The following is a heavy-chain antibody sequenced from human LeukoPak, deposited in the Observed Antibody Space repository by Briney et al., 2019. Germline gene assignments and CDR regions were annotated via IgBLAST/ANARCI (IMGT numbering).Heavy chain of an antibody. V-gene: IGHV3-53*01. CDR2: IYSGGST. D-gene: IGHD5-24*01. Sequence: GGSLRLSCAASGFTVSSNYMSWVRRAPGKGLEWVSVIYSGGSTYYADSVKGRFTISRDNSKNTLYLQMNSLRAEDTAVYYCARVVEMATMDTNWFDPWGQGTLVTVSS. CDR3: ARVVEMATMDTNWFDP. J-gene: IGHJ5*02. CDR1: GFTVSSNY.